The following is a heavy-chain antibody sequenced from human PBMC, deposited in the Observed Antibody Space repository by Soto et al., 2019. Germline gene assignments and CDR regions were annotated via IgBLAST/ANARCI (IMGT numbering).Heavy chain of an antibody. J-gene: IGHJ6*03. Sequence: GGSLRLSCAASGFTFSSYSMNWVRQAPGKGLEWVSYISSSSSTIYYADSVKGRFTISRDNAKNSLYLQMNSLGAEDTAVYYCARDSDGRAEYYYYMDVWGKGTTVTVSS. CDR3: ARDSDGRAEYYYYMDV. D-gene: IGHD3-10*01. CDR1: GFTFSSYS. V-gene: IGHV3-48*01. CDR2: ISSSSSTI.